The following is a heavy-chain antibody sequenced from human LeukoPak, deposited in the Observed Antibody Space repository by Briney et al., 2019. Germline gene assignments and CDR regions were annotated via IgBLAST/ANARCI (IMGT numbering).Heavy chain of an antibody. Sequence: GGSLRLSCAASGFTFRSYGMNWVRQAPGKGLEGVAVISDDGSGGYYADSVKGRFTISRDNSQNPLYLQMTGLRVEDTAVYYCPKEPAPERTTVEGNYFDFWGQGPLVTVSS. J-gene: IGHJ4*02. CDR2: ISDDGSGG. D-gene: IGHD4-23*01. V-gene: IGHV3-30*18. CDR3: PKEPAPERTTVEGNYFDF. CDR1: GFTFRSYG.